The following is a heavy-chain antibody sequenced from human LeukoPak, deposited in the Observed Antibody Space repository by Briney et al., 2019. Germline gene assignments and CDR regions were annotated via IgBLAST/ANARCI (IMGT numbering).Heavy chain of an antibody. CDR3: ARGMRGFYGSGSLNY. Sequence: GGSLRLSCAASGFTFSSYSMNWVRQAPGKGLEWVSYISSSSSTIYYADSVKGRFTISRDNAKNSLYLQMNSLRAEDTAVYYCARGMRGFYGSGSLNYWGQGTLVTVSS. CDR1: GFTFSSYS. D-gene: IGHD3-10*01. CDR2: ISSSSSTI. J-gene: IGHJ4*02. V-gene: IGHV3-48*04.